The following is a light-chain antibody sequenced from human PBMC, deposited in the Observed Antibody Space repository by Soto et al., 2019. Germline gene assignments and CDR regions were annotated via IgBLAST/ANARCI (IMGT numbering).Light chain of an antibody. Sequence: EIVLTQSPATLSLSPGERATLSCRASQSVSIYLAWYHQKPGQAPRLLIYDASNRATGIPARFSGSGSWTALTLTIRSLSPEDFAVYYFQQRSNWTPLTFGGGTKVESK. CDR3: QQRSNWTPLT. V-gene: IGKV3-11*01. CDR2: DAS. J-gene: IGKJ4*01. CDR1: QSVSIY.